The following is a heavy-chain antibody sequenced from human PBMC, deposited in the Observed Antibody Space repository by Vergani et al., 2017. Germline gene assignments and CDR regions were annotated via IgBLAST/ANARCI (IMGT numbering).Heavy chain of an antibody. D-gene: IGHD6-13*01. CDR2: IYYSGST. Sequence: QVQLQESCPGLVQPSQTLSLTCTVSGGSISSGDYYLSWLRQPPGKGLEWIGYIYYSGSTYYNPSLKSRVTLSVDTSKNQFSRKLSSGTAADTAMYYCAGVVIAAAGTAPWFDPWGQGTLVTVSS. CDR1: GGSISSGDYY. V-gene: IGHV4-30-4*08. CDR3: AGVVIAAAGTAPWFDP. J-gene: IGHJ5*02.